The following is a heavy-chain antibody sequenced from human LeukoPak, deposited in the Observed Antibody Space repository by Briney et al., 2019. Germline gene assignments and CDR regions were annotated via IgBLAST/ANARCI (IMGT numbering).Heavy chain of an antibody. D-gene: IGHD3-10*01. Sequence: GGSLRLSCAASGFTFDDYAMHWVRQAPGKGLEWVSGISWNSGSIGYADSVKGRFTISRDNAKNSLYLQMNSLRAEDTAVYYCARVKRWFGDSWGQGTLVTVSS. CDR1: GFTFDDYA. V-gene: IGHV3-9*01. CDR3: ARVKRWFGDS. CDR2: ISWNSGSI. J-gene: IGHJ5*02.